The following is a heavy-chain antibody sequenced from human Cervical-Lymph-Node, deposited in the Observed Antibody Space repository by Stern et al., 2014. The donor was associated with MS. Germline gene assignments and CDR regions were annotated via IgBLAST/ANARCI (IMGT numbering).Heavy chain of an antibody. V-gene: IGHV1-69*01. Sequence: VQLVQSGAEVKKPGSSVKVSCKASGGTFNKYAINWVRQAPGQGLEWLGGIIPIFVSAKYAQKFQGRVTIAADETTSTVSMHLSSLRSEDTAVYYCATKNVAIVEVLPTTWCGMDVWGQGTTVTVSS. CDR3: ATKNVAIVEVLPTTWCGMDV. CDR1: GGTFNKYA. D-gene: IGHD2-15*01. CDR2: IIPIFVSA. J-gene: IGHJ6*02.